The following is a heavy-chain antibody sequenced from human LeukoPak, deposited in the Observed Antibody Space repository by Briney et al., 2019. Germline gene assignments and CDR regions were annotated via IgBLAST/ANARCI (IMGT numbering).Heavy chain of an antibody. CDR3: ARGFHSFDI. CDR2: SRNKPNSYST. V-gene: IGHV3-72*01. J-gene: IGHJ3*02. Sequence: RPGGSLRLSCAASGFIFSDHYMDWVRQAPGKGLEWVARSRNKPNSYSTVYAASVQGRFTISRDESKNSLFLQMNSLITEDTAVYFCARGFHSFDIWGQGTMVTVSS. CDR1: GFIFSDHY.